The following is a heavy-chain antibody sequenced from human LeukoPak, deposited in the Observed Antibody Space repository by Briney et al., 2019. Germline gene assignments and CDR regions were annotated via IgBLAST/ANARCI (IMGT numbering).Heavy chain of an antibody. CDR3: ASLTYYYGSGSYAFDAFDI. J-gene: IGHJ3*02. V-gene: IGHV1-69*13. Sequence: SVKVSCKASGYTFTSYAMHWVRQAPGQGLEWMGGIIPIFGTTNYAQKFQGRVTITADESTSTAYMELSSLRSEDTAVYYCASLTYYYGSGSYAFDAFDIWGQGTMVTVSS. CDR2: IIPIFGTT. D-gene: IGHD3-10*01. CDR1: GYTFTSYA.